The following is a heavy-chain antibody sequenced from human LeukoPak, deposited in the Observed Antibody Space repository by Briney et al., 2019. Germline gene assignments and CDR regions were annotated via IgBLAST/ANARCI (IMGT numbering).Heavy chain of an antibody. Sequence: SETLSPTCTVSGGSISSSSYYWGWIRQPPGKGLEWIGTIYYSGSTYYNPSLKSRVTISVDTSKNQFSLKLSSVTAADTAVYYCARLYYDSSGENWFDPWGQGTLVTVSS. D-gene: IGHD3-22*01. V-gene: IGHV4-39*01. J-gene: IGHJ5*02. CDR3: ARLYYDSSGENWFDP. CDR2: IYYSGST. CDR1: GGSISSSSYY.